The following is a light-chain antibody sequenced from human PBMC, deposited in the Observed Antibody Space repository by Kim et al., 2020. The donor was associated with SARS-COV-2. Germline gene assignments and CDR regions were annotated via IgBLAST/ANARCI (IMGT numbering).Light chain of an antibody. CDR2: RTS. V-gene: IGKV1-39*01. J-gene: IGKJ1*01. CDR1: QSVIGW. Sequence: ESVGGEVTITGRASQSVIGWLNWYQQRPGKAPHLLIYRTSTLQTGVPPRFSGSASGTDFTLTINTLQPEDFATYYCQQSYNFPRTFGQGTKVDIK. CDR3: QQSYNFPRT.